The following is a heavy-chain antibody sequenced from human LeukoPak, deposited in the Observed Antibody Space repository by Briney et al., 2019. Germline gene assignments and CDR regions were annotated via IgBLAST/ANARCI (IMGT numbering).Heavy chain of an antibody. Sequence: PGGSLRLSCVASGFTFSIYWMTWVRQAPGKGLESVANIKQDGSEKYYVDSVKGRFTISRDNAKKSLYLQMNSLRAEDTAVYYCARADRGGNFGQWGQGILVTVSS. V-gene: IGHV3-7*01. D-gene: IGHD4-23*01. CDR1: GFTFSIYW. CDR3: ARADRGGNFGQ. CDR2: IKQDGSEK. J-gene: IGHJ4*02.